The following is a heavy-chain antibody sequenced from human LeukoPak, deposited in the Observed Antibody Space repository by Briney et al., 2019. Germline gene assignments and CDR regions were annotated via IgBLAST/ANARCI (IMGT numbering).Heavy chain of an antibody. CDR3: AKDPSDVSHYYMDV. CDR1: GFTFSSYG. D-gene: IGHD3-10*02. Sequence: GGSLRLSCAASGFTFSSYGMHWVRQAPCKGLEWVAFIRYDGSNKYYADSVKGRFTISRDNSKNTLYLQMNSLRAEDTAVYYCAKDPSDVSHYYMDVWGKGTTVTVSS. V-gene: IGHV3-30*02. CDR2: IRYDGSNK. J-gene: IGHJ6*03.